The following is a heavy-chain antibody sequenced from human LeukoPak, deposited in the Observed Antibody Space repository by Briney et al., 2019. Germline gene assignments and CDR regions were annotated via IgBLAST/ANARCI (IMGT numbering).Heavy chain of an antibody. CDR2: ISWNSGSI. V-gene: IGHV3-9*01. Sequence: PGRSLRPSCAASGFTFDDYAMHWVRQAPGKGLEWVSGISWNSGSIGYADSVKGRFTISRDNAKDSLYLQMNSLRAEDTALYYCAKGNPGYSSGWYVGVLGDYFDYWGQGTLVTVSS. CDR3: AKGNPGYSSGWYVGVLGDYFDY. D-gene: IGHD6-19*01. CDR1: GFTFDDYA. J-gene: IGHJ4*02.